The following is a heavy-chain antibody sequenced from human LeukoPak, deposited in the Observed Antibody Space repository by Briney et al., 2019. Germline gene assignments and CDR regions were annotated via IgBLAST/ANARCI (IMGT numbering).Heavy chain of an antibody. CDR1: GYIFTDYY. V-gene: IGHV1/OR15-1*02. Sequence: ASVKVSCKASGYIFTDYYMHWVRQAPGQELGWMGQINPNSGGTNYAQKFQGRVTMTRDTSISTAYTELSSLRSDDTAVYYCAREESGSYYSAFDIWGQGTMVTVSS. CDR2: INPNSGGT. D-gene: IGHD1-26*01. CDR3: AREESGSYYSAFDI. J-gene: IGHJ3*02.